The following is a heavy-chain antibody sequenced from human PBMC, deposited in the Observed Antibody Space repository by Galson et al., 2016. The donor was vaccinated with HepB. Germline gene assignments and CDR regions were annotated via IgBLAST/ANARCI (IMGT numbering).Heavy chain of an antibody. J-gene: IGHJ4*02. D-gene: IGHD6-19*01. CDR1: GFIFTNYA. CDR2: ISADGSDK. Sequence: SLRLSCAASGFIFTNYALHWVRKAPGKGLEWVALISADGSDKYYADSVKGRLTISRDNSKNALSLQVNSLGVEDTAVYYCARDKPDAVAGSLDYGCQGTQVTAS. CDR3: ARDKPDAVAGSLDY. V-gene: IGHV3-30*04.